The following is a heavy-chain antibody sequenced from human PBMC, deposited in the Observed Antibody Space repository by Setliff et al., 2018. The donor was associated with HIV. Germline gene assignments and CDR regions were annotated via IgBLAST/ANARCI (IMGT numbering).Heavy chain of an antibody. Sequence: PSETLSLTCTVSGGSISSDDYYWNWIRQPPGKGLEWIGYITYSGGAYYNPSLKSRVTIAIDTSKNQICLRLSSVTAADTAMYDCVRDDDGYSGKGFDYWGPGTWVTVSS. D-gene: IGHD4-17*01. CDR1: GGSISSDDYY. J-gene: IGHJ4*02. V-gene: IGHV4-30-4*08. CDR3: VRDDDGYSGKGFDY. CDR2: ITYSGGA.